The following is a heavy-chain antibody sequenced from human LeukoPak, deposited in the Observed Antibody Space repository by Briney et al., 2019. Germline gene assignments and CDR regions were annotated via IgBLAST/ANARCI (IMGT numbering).Heavy chain of an antibody. CDR3: ARVTADQQVVMYFDY. CDR2: IYYTGST. Sequence: PSETLSLTCTVSGDSISTSSYYWGWIRQPPGKGLEWIGSIYYTGSTYYNPSLKSRVTISVDTSKNQFSLKLSSVTAADTAVYYCARVTADQQVVMYFDYWGQGTLVTVSS. V-gene: IGHV4-39*07. CDR1: GDSISTSSYY. J-gene: IGHJ4*02. D-gene: IGHD6-13*01.